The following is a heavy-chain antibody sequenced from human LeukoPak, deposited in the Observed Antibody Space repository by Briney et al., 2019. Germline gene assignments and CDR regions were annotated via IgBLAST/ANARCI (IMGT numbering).Heavy chain of an antibody. Sequence: VGSLRLSCAASGFSFSTFGMHWARRAPGKGLEWVAVIWNDGSKKFYAESVKGRFTISRDNSQNTLYLQMNRLRAEDTAVYYCVSQRGNSFDSWGQGTMVTVSS. CDR3: VSQRGNSFDS. J-gene: IGHJ3*02. CDR1: GFSFSTFG. D-gene: IGHD2/OR15-2a*01. V-gene: IGHV3-33*08. CDR2: IWNDGSKK.